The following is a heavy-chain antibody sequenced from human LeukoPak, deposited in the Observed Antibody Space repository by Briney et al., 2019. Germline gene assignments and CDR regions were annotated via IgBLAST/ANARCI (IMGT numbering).Heavy chain of an antibody. Sequence: GGSLRLSCAASGFTFSSYSMNWVRQAPGEGLEWVSYISSSSSTIYYADSVKGRFTISRDNAKNSLYLQMNSLRAEDTAVYYCARGLGSGRHAFDIWGQGTMVTVSS. V-gene: IGHV3-48*01. CDR3: ARGLGSGRHAFDI. CDR2: ISSSSSTI. J-gene: IGHJ3*02. CDR1: GFTFSSYS. D-gene: IGHD3-10*01.